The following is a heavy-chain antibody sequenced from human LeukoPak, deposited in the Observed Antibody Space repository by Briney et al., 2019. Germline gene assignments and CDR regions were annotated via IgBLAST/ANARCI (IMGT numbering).Heavy chain of an antibody. V-gene: IGHV3-33*01. J-gene: IGHJ4*02. CDR2: IWYDASNK. D-gene: IGHD4-23*01. CDR3: AREGVTKVFDY. CDR1: GFTFSSYG. Sequence: PGGSLRLSCAASGFTFSSYGMHWVRQAPGKGLEWVAVIWYDASNKYYAASVKGRFTISRDNSKNTLYLQMNSLRAEDTAVYYCAREGVTKVFDYWGQGTLVTVSS.